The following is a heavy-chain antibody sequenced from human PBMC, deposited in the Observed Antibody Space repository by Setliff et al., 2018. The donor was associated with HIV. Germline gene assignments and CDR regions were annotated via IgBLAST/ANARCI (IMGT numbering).Heavy chain of an antibody. CDR2: IYTSGST. CDR3: AKTQGWYLIDY. V-gene: IGHV4-4*08. CDR1: GGSISSYD. D-gene: IGHD6-19*01. Sequence: SETLSLTCTVSGGSISSYDWSWIRQPPGKGLEWIGYIYTSGSTNYNPSLKGRFTISRDNSKNTLYLQMNSLRTEDTAVYYCAKTQGWYLIDYWGQGTLVTVSS. J-gene: IGHJ4*02.